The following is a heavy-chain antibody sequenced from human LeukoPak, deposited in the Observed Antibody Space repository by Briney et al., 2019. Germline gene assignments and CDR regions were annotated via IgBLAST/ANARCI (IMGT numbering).Heavy chain of an antibody. CDR3: ARGRGDIVVVHWFDP. Sequence: SQTLSLTCAVSGGSISRGGYSWSWIRQPPGKGLEWFWYIYHSGSTYYNPSLKSRVTISVDRSKNQFSLKLSSVTAADTAVYYCARGRGDIVVVHWFDPWGQGTLVTVSS. J-gene: IGHJ5*02. CDR2: IYHSGST. CDR1: GGSISRGGYS. D-gene: IGHD2-2*01. V-gene: IGHV4-30-2*01.